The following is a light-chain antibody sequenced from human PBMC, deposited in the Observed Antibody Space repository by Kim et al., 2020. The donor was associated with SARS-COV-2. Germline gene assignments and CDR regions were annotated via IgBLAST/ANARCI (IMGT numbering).Light chain of an antibody. V-gene: IGLV1-51*01. CDR2: DNS. CDR1: TSNIGNND. CDR3: GTWDGGLSAAWV. J-gene: IGLJ3*02. Sequence: QKVTISCSGSTSNIGNNDVSWYQHLPGTAPKLLIYDNSKRPSGIPARFSGSKSGTSATLGITGLQPGDEADYYCGTWDGGLSAAWVFGGGTKLTVL.